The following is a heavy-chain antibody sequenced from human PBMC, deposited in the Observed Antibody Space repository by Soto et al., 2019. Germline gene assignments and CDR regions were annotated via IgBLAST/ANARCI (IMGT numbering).Heavy chain of an antibody. V-gene: IGHV3-21*01. J-gene: IGHJ4*02. CDR3: ANGYGSTI. CDR1: GFTFSSYG. Sequence: LRLSCAASGFTFSSYGMNWVRQAPGKGLEWVSSISSSGNYIYYADSVKGRFTISRDNAKNSLYLQMNSLRAEDTAVYYCANGYGSTIWGQGTLVTSPQ. D-gene: IGHD3-10*01. CDR2: ISSSGNYI.